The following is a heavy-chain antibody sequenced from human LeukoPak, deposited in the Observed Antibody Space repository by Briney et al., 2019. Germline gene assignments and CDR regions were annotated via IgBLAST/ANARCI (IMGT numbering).Heavy chain of an antibody. CDR2: IYSDNT. V-gene: IGHV3-53*01. CDR3: ARGVDWNYAGALGY. CDR1: GFTVSSNS. D-gene: IGHD1-7*01. Sequence: GGSLRLSCTVSGFTVSSNSMSWVRQAPGKGLEWVSFIYSDNTHYSDSVKGRFTISRDNSKNTLYLQMNSLRAEDTAVYYCARGVDWNYAGALGYWGQGTLVTVSS. J-gene: IGHJ4*02.